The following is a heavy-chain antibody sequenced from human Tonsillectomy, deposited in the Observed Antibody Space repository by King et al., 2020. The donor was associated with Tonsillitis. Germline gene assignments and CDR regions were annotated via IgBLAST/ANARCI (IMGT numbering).Heavy chain of an antibody. V-gene: IGHV4-34*01. CDR2: INHSGSH. J-gene: IGHJ5*02. Sequence: VQLQQWGAGLLKPSETLSLTCAVYGGSFSAYFWSWIRQPPGKGLEWIGEINHSGSHDYNPSLKSRVTISVDTSKNHFSLNLSSMSAADTAVYFCARGDFDPWGQGTLVTVTS. CDR3: ARGDFDP. CDR1: GGSFSAYF.